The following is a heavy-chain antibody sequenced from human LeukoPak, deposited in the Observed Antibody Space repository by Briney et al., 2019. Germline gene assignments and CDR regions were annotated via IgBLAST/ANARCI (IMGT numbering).Heavy chain of an antibody. CDR2: MNPNSGNT. D-gene: IGHD6-19*01. J-gene: IGHJ3*02. CDR3: ARPEGQWLVGEAFDI. CDR1: GYTFTSYD. V-gene: IGHV1-8*03. Sequence: GASVKVSCKASGYTFTSYDINWVRQATGQGLEWMGWMNPNSGNTGYAQKFQGRVTITRNTSISTAYMELSSLRSEDTAVYYCARPEGQWLVGEAFDIWGQGTMVTVSS.